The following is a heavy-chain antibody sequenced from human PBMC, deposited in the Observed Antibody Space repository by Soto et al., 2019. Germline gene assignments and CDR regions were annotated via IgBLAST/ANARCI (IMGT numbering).Heavy chain of an antibody. Sequence: EVQLLEAGGGLVQPGGSLRLSCAASGFTLRSSAMSWVRQAPGKGLEWVSAISSGGGNTFYADSVKGRFTISRDNSNNTLYLLMNSLRAEDTAVYYCVKDRVLPSGTQWGQGALVTVSS. J-gene: IGHJ4*02. CDR1: GFTLRSSA. D-gene: IGHD2-2*01. CDR3: VKDRVLPSGTQ. CDR2: ISSGGGNT. V-gene: IGHV3-23*01.